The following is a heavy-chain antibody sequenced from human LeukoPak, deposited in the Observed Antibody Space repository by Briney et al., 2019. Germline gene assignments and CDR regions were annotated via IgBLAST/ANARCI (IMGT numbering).Heavy chain of an antibody. CDR3: ARGGSDTVNFDY. CDR2: IKQDGSEK. CDR1: GFTFGDYA. V-gene: IGHV3-7*01. Sequence: GGSLRLSCTASGFTFGDYAMSWFRQAPGKGLEWVANIKQDGSEKYSVDSVKGRFTISRDNAKNSLYLQMNSLRAEDTAVYYCARGGSDTVNFDYWGQGTLVTVSS. D-gene: IGHD4-11*01. J-gene: IGHJ4*02.